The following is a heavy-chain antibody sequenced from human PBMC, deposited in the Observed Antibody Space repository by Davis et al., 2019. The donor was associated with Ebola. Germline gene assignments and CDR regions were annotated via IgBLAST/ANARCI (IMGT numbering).Heavy chain of an antibody. J-gene: IGHJ4*02. D-gene: IGHD4-17*01. Sequence: GGSLRLSCAVSGVTFRNYVMSWVRQAPGKGLEWVSSISSSGCNSFYMDSVKGRFYIDRDNSKNTVHLQMHRLRAEDTAVYYCARDPYGDYWLDYWGQGTLVTVSS. V-gene: IGHV3-23*01. CDR3: ARDPYGDYWLDY. CDR1: GVTFRNYV. CDR2: ISSSGCNS.